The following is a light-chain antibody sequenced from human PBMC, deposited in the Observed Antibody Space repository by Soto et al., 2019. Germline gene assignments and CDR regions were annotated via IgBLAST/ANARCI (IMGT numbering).Light chain of an antibody. Sequence: DIQMTQSPSFLSASVGDRVTISCRASQAINTYLNWYQQKPGKAPKLLIYGTSDLQNGVPSRFSGGGSGTAFTLTISRLQPEDFATYYGQQSYSTLLITFGQGTRREV. V-gene: IGKV1-39*01. J-gene: IGKJ5*01. CDR1: QAINTY. CDR3: QQSYSTLLIT. CDR2: GTS.